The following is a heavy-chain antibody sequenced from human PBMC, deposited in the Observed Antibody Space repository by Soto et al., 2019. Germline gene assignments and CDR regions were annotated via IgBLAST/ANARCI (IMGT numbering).Heavy chain of an antibody. CDR3: ARDSAAYCGGDCYSSFDY. CDR1: GFTFSSYG. V-gene: IGHV3-33*01. Sequence: GGSLRLSCAASGFTFSSYGMHWVRQAPGKGLEWVAVIWYDGSNKYYADSVKGRFTISRDNSKNTLYLQMNSLRAEDTAVYYCARDSAAYCGGDCYSSFDYWGQGTLVTVSS. CDR2: IWYDGSNK. D-gene: IGHD2-21*02. J-gene: IGHJ4*02.